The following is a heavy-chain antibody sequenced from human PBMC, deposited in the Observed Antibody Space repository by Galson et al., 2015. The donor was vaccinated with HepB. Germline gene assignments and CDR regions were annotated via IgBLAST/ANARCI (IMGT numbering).Heavy chain of an antibody. D-gene: IGHD3/OR15-3a*01. J-gene: IGHJ6*03. Sequence: SLRLSCAAPGFTFSDYAMSWVRQAPGKGLEWVSVMSASGESIYYADSVKGRFTISRDNSKSTLYLQINSLRAEDTAVYYCAKDQGTEYYYYMDVWGKGTTVTVSS. V-gene: IGHV3-23*01. CDR2: MSASGESI. CDR3: AKDQGTEYYYYMDV. CDR1: GFTFSDYA.